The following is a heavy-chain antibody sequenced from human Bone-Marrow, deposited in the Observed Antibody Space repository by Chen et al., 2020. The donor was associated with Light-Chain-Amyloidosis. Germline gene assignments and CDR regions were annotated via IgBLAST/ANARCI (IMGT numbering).Heavy chain of an antibody. CDR1: GFTFRNYA. J-gene: IGHJ4*02. CDR3: AKENNEWLYFFDY. Sequence: EVQLLESGGGLVQPGGSLRLSCAASGFTFRNYAMSWVRQAPGKGLEWVSSISGSGAVTLYADSVKGRFTLSRDNPRNALYLELNSLRAEDTAVYYCAKENNEWLYFFDYWGQGTLVTVSS. V-gene: IGHV3-23*01. CDR2: ISGSGAVT. D-gene: IGHD3-3*01.